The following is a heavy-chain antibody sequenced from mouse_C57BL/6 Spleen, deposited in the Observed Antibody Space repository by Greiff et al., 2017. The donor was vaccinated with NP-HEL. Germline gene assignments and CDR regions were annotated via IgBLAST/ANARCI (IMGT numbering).Heavy chain of an antibody. CDR2: IWRGGST. D-gene: IGHD2-3*01. J-gene: IGHJ1*03. CDR3: ATPYDYGYFDV. V-gene: IGHV2-5*01. Sequence: VQVVESGPGLVQPSQSLSITCTVSGFSLTSYGVHWVRQSPGKGLEWLGVIWRGGSTDYNAAFMSRLSITKDNSKSQVFFKMNSLQADDTAIYYCATPYDYGYFDVWGKGTTVTVSS. CDR1: GFSLTSYG.